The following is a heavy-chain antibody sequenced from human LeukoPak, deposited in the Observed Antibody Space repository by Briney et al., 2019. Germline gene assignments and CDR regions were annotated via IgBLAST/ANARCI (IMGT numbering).Heavy chain of an antibody. V-gene: IGHV3-30*03. J-gene: IGHJ4*02. CDR1: GLTFSSYG. D-gene: IGHD4-17*01. Sequence: GGSLRLSCAASGLTFSSYGMDWVRQAPGKGLEWVAIISFDGNNKYYADSVKGRFTISRDNSKNMLYLQMNSLRAEDTAVYSCARGTVTAPDYWGQGTLVTVSS. CDR3: ARGTVTAPDY. CDR2: ISFDGNNK.